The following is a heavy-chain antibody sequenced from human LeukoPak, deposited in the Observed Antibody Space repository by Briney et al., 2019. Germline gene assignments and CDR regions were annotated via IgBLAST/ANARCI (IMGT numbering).Heavy chain of an antibody. J-gene: IGHJ4*02. CDR1: GFTFSSYS. CDR2: ISSSSSYI. V-gene: IGHV3-21*01. CDR3: ARKDIVVVPAAIGANDY. D-gene: IGHD2-2*02. Sequence: PGGSLRLSCAASGFTFSSYSMNWVRQAPGKGLEWVSSISSSSSYIYYADSVKGRFTISRDNAKNPLYLQMNSLRAEDTAVYYCARKDIVVVPAAIGANDYWGQGTLVTVSS.